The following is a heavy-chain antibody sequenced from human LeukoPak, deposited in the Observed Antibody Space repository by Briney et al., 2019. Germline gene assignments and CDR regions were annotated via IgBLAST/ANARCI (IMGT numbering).Heavy chain of an antibody. J-gene: IGHJ4*02. CDR2: ISGSDSRE. CDR3: AKALGYVDPFDY. Sequence: GESLKISCAASGFTFTSYAMAWVRQAPGKGLEWVSAISGSDSREDYADSVKGRFTISRDTSKDTLYLQMNDLRAEDTARYYCAKALGYVDPFDYWGQGTLVTVSS. CDR1: GFTFTSYA. V-gene: IGHV3-23*01. D-gene: IGHD5-12*01.